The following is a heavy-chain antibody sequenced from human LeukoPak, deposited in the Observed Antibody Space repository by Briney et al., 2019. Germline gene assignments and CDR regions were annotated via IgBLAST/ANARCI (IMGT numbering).Heavy chain of an antibody. Sequence: EASVKVSCKSSGYTFTSYGISWVRQAPGQGLEWMGWISAYSGNTNYAQKLQGRVTMTTDTSTSTAYMELRSLRSDDTAVYYCAIVRSRGWEQYYYYGMDVWGQGTTVTVSS. CDR3: AIVRSRGWEQYYYYGMDV. V-gene: IGHV1-18*01. CDR2: ISAYSGNT. D-gene: IGHD6-19*01. CDR1: GYTFTSYG. J-gene: IGHJ6*02.